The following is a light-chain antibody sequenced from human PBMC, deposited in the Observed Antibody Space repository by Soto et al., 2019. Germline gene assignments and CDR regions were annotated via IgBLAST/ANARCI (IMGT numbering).Light chain of an antibody. V-gene: IGLV2-14*01. CDR2: EVS. J-gene: IGLJ3*02. CDR3: CSYSARYTWV. CDR1: SSDVGGYNY. Sequence: QSVLTQPASVSGSPGQSITISCTGTSSDVGGYNYVSWYQQHPGKAPKLMIYEVSNRPSGVSNRFSGSKSGNTASLTISGLQAEDEADYFCCSYSARYTWVFGGGTKLTVL.